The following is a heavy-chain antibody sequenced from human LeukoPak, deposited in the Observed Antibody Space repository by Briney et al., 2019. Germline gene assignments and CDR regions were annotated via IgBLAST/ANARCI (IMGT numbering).Heavy chain of an antibody. D-gene: IGHD3-10*01. Sequence: ASVKVSCKASGYTFTSYYMHWVRQAPGQGLEWMGIINPSGGSPSYEQKFQGRVTMTRDMSTSTVYMELSSLRSEDTAVYYCARDRMVRGVKWLWFDPWGQGTLVTVSS. CDR2: INPSGGSP. J-gene: IGHJ5*02. V-gene: IGHV1-46*01. CDR1: GYTFTSYY. CDR3: ARDRMVRGVKWLWFDP.